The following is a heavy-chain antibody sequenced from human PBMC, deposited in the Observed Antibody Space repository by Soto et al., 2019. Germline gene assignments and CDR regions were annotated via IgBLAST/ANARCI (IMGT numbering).Heavy chain of an antibody. CDR2: ISAYNGKT. CDR3: ARHGVGSFWYFDI. J-gene: IGHJ2*01. Sequence: QVQLVQSGGEVKKPGASVKVSCKASGNTFMSYGFSWVRQAPGQGLAWMGWISAYNGKTDYAQKVQDRVIMTRDTVTSTVYMELTSLTSDDTAVYFCARHGVGSFWYFDIWGRGTLVSVSS. CDR1: GNTFMSYG. D-gene: IGHD1-26*01. V-gene: IGHV1-18*01.